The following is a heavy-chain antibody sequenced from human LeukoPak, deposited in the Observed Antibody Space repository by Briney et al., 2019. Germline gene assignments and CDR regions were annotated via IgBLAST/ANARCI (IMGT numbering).Heavy chain of an antibody. J-gene: IGHJ5*02. V-gene: IGHV1-2*04. D-gene: IGHD2-15*01. CDR1: GYTFTGYY. CDR2: INPNNGGT. Sequence: ASVKVSCKASGYTFTGYYMHWVRQAPGQGLEWMGWINPNNGGTNYAQKFQGWVTMTRDTSISTAYMELSRLRSDDTAVYYCARGGCSGGSCYGGFWFDPWGQGTLVTVSS. CDR3: ARGGCSGGSCYGGFWFDP.